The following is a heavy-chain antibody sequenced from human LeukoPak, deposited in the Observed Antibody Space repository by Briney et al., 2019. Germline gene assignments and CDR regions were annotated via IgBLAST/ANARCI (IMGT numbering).Heavy chain of an antibody. V-gene: IGHV3-30*04. J-gene: IGHJ4*02. CDR2: ISYDGSNK. Sequence: GGSLRLSCAASGFTFSSYAMHWVRQAPGKGLEWVAVISYDGSNKYYADSVKGRFTISRDNSKNTLYLQMNSLRAEDTAVYYCARNCYAMVRNGDFDYWGQGTLVTVSS. CDR1: GFTFSSYA. D-gene: IGHD3-10*01. CDR3: ARNCYAMVRNGDFDY.